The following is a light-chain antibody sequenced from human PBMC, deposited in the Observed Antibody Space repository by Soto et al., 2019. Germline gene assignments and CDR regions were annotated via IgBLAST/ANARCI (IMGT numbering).Light chain of an antibody. J-gene: IGLJ2*01. CDR1: TSDVGNYNL. V-gene: IGLV2-23*01. CDR2: EAS. CDR3: CSYAGSNTFV. Sequence: QSALTQPASVSGSPGQSITISCTGTTSDVGNYNLVSWYQQLPGKAPKLIIYEASKRPSGFSYRFSGSKSGNTASLTISGLQAEDEGDYYCCSYAGSNTFVFGGGTQLTVL.